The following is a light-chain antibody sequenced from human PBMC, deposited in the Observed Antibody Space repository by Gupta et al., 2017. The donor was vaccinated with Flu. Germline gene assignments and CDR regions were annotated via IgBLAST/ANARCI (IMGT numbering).Light chain of an antibody. CDR2: DAS. Sequence: SVGSYLAWYQQRPGQAPRLLIFDASNRATAIPARFSGSGSGTDFTLTISSLEPEDFAVYFCQHRNSFGQGTRLEIK. CDR1: SVGSY. V-gene: IGKV3-11*01. CDR3: QHRNS. J-gene: IGKJ5*01.